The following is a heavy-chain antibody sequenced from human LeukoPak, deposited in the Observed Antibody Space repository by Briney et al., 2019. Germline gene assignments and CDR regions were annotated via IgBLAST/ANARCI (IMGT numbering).Heavy chain of an antibody. J-gene: IGHJ5*02. CDR1: GFTFSNYF. Sequence: PGGSLRLSCAASGFTFSNYFMHWVRQAPGKGLVWVSRINSDGTTTMYADSVKGRFTISRDNAKNTLYLQMNSLRDEDTAVYYCARRVDATRWFDPWDQGTLVTVSS. CDR2: INSDGTTT. CDR3: ARRVDATRWFDP. D-gene: IGHD2-15*01. V-gene: IGHV3-74*03.